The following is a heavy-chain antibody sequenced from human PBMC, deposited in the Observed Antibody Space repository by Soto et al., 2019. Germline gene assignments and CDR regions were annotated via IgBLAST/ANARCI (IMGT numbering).Heavy chain of an antibody. CDR2: INPNSGGT. V-gene: IGHV1-2*02. CDR1: GYTFTGYY. D-gene: IGHD3-22*01. CDR3: ARREGVYYDSRGYHYYFDY. Sequence: ASVKVSSKASGYTFTGYYMHRVRQAPGQGLEWMGWINPNSGGTKSAQKFQGRVTMTRDTSITTAYKELSRLRSEDTAVDYCARREGVYYDSRGYHYYFDYWGQGTLVTVSS. J-gene: IGHJ4*02.